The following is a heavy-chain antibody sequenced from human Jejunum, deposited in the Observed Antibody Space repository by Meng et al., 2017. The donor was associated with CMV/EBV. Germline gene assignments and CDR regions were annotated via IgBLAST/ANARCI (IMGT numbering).Heavy chain of an antibody. D-gene: IGHD2-8*02. CDR1: GFAFLLYA. CDR3: ARDLVASLAPDN. J-gene: IGHJ4*02. V-gene: IGHV3-21*06. Sequence: SCAAPGFAFLLYAVHWVRPAPGKGLEWVSSIDATSTYIYYADSVEGRFTISRDNARNLLYLHLNSVRADDTAVYFCARDLVASLAPDNWGRGTLVTVSS. CDR2: IDATSTYI.